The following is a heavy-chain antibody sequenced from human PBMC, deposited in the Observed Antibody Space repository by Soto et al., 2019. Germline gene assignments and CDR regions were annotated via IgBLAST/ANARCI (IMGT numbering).Heavy chain of an antibody. Sequence: GGSLRLSCAASGFTFINYWMSWVRQAPGKGLEWVANIKQDGGEKYYVDSVKGRFTISRDNAKNSLYLQMNSLRAEDTAVYYCARTKANKWFDPWGQGTLVTISS. J-gene: IGHJ5*02. CDR3: ARTKANKWFDP. V-gene: IGHV3-7*03. CDR1: GFTFINYW. D-gene: IGHD1-26*01. CDR2: IKQDGGEK.